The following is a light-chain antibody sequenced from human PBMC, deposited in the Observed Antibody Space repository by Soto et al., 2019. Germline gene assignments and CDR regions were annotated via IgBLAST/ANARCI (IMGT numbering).Light chain of an antibody. Sequence: EVVLTQSPATLSLSPGERATLSCRASQSISTYLAWYQQKPGQAPRLLIYGASNRATGIPARFSGSGSGTDFTLTISSLEPEDFAVYYCQQSSHWPPFTFGPGTKVDIK. CDR3: QQSSHWPPFT. V-gene: IGKV3-11*01. CDR2: GAS. J-gene: IGKJ3*01. CDR1: QSISTY.